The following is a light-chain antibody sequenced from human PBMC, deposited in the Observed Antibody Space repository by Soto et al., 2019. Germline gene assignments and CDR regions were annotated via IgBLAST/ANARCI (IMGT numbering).Light chain of an antibody. Sequence: EVVLTQSPGTLSLSPGERATLSCRASQTVDSTYLAWYQQKPGQAPRLLIYRASSRAAGVPDRFSGSRSGTDFTLTISKLDHEDFAVYYCQQYDTSPPLYTFGQGTKLEIK. CDR3: QQYDTSPPLYT. V-gene: IGKV3-20*01. CDR1: QTVDSTY. J-gene: IGKJ2*01. CDR2: RAS.